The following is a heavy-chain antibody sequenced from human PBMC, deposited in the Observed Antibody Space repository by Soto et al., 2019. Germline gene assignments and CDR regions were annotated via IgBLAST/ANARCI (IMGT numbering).Heavy chain of an antibody. CDR2: MYYSGTT. Sequence: ASETLSLTCTVSGGSISSSDFYWGWLRLTPGKGLEFIGSMYYSGTTYYNPSLKSRVTISVDTSKNQFTLKLISVTAADTAVYYCAVVDSTGNWFDPWGEGALVTVSS. J-gene: IGHJ5*02. CDR1: GGSISSSDFY. V-gene: IGHV4-39*01. CDR3: AVVDSTGNWFDP. D-gene: IGHD6-25*01.